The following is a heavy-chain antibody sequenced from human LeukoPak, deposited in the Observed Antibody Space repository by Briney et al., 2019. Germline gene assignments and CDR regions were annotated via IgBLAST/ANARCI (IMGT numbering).Heavy chain of an antibody. CDR1: GFTFSSYA. J-gene: IGHJ6*03. V-gene: IGHV3-21*01. CDR3: ARDPYSGGYGAYYYYYMDV. D-gene: IGHD6-19*01. CDR2: ITTSSSYM. Sequence: PGGSLRLSCAASGFTFSSYAMHWVRRTPGKGLEWVSSITTSSSYMFYADSVRGRFTISRDNAENSLYLQMNSLRDEDTAVYYCARDPYSGGYGAYYYYYMDVWGKGTTVTVSS.